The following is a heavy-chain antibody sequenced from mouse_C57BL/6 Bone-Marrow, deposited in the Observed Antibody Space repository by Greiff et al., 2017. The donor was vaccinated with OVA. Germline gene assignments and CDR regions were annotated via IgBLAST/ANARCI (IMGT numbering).Heavy chain of an antibody. CDR3: ARWVYQRAY. D-gene: IGHD5-1-1*01. J-gene: IGHJ3*01. Sequence: EVQLVESGGDLVKPGGSLKLSCAASGFTFSSYGMSWVRQTPDKRLEWVAPISSGGSYTYYPDSVKGRFTISRDNAKNTLYLQMSSLKSEDTAMYYCARWVYQRAYWGQGTLVTVSA. V-gene: IGHV5-6*01. CDR1: GFTFSSYG. CDR2: ISSGGSYT.